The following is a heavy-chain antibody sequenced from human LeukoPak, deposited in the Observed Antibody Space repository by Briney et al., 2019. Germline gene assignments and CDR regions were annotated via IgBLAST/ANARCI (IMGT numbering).Heavy chain of an antibody. V-gene: IGHV1-24*01. D-gene: IGHD3-9*01. Sequence: ASVKVSCKVSGYTLTELSMHWVRQAPGKGLEWMGGFDPEDGETIYAQKFQGRVTMTEDTSTDTAYMELSSLRSEDTAVYYCARDLMDYDVSTGSHHYYMDVWGQGTTVTVSS. CDR2: FDPEDGET. CDR1: GYTLTELS. CDR3: ARDLMDYDVSTGSHHYYMDV. J-gene: IGHJ6*02.